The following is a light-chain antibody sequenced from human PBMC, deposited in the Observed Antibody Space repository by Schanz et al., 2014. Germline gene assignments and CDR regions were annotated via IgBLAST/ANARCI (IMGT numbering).Light chain of an antibody. CDR3: SAYVQGRNFVA. Sequence: QSALTQPASVSGSPGQSITISCTGTSSDVGSYNLVSWYQQYPGKAPKLIIYEVSERPSGVSNRFSGSKSGNTASLTISGLQAEDEADYYCSAYVQGRNFVAFGGGTKLTVL. CDR1: SSDVGSYNL. V-gene: IGLV2-23*02. J-gene: IGLJ2*01. CDR2: EVS.